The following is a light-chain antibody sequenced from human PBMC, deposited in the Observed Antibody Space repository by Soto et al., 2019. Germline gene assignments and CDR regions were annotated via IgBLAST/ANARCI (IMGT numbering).Light chain of an antibody. CDR3: QQSYTAPWT. CDR1: QSIGGY. Sequence: DIQMAQSPSSLSPSVGDRVTITCRASQSIGGYLNWYQQKPGKAPNLLIYAASDLQSGVPSRFSGSRSGTDFTLSISGLQPEDVATYYCQQSYTAPWTFGQGTKVDIK. J-gene: IGKJ1*01. CDR2: AAS. V-gene: IGKV1-39*01.